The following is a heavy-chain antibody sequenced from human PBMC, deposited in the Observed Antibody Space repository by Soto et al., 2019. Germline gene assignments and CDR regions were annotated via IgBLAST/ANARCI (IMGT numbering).Heavy chain of an antibody. J-gene: IGHJ4*02. CDR1: GFNFANYA. V-gene: IGHV3-49*04. D-gene: IGHD3-22*01. CDR3: TRYCYEISGYCVY. Sequence: GGSLRLSCTGSGFNFANYALTWVRQDPGTGLEWVGFIRGETDGGTADYAASLKGRITISRDDSKSIAYREINRLQTEDTAVYYCTRYCYEISGYCVYWGQGT. CDR2: IRGETDGGTA.